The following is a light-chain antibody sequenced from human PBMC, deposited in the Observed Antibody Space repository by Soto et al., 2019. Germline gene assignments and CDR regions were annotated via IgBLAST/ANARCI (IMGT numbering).Light chain of an antibody. CDR1: SSNIGSTT. J-gene: IGLJ3*02. Sequence: QSVLTQPPSASGTPGQRVTIACSGSSSNIGSTTVKWYQQLPGTAPKLLIYNNNQRPSGVPDRFSASKSGTSDSLAISGLQSEDEAEYYCAAWDDSLNGVVFGGGTKLTVL. CDR3: AAWDDSLNGVV. CDR2: NNN. V-gene: IGLV1-44*01.